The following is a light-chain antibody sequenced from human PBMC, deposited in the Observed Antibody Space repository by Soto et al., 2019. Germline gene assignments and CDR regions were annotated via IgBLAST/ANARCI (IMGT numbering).Light chain of an antibody. J-gene: IGLJ2*01. CDR3: SSYTSSSTRV. V-gene: IGLV2-14*01. CDR2: DVS. Sequence: QSVLTQPASVSGSPGQSITISCPGTSSDVGGYNYVSWYQQHPGTAPKLMIYDVSNRPSGVSNRFSGSKSGNTASLTISGRQAEDEADYYCSSYTSSSTRVFGGGTKLTVL. CDR1: SSDVGGYNY.